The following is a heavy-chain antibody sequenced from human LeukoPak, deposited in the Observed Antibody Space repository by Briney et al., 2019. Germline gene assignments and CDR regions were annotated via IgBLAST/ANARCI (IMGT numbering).Heavy chain of an antibody. Sequence: GGSLRLSCVVSGFNVSDHYMDWVRQAPGKGLEWLSHISTSGTTTYYANSVKGRFTISRDNAENSVYLQMSSLTAEDTGLYYCARDATTAVGWVYMDVWGKGTTVTISS. J-gene: IGHJ6*03. CDR3: ARDATTAVGWVYMDV. CDR2: ISTSGTTT. D-gene: IGHD6-13*01. CDR1: GFNVSDHY. V-gene: IGHV3-48*03.